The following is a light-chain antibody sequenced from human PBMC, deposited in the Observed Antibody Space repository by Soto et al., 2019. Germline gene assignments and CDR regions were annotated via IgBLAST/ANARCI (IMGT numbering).Light chain of an antibody. CDR2: AAS. V-gene: IGKV1-39*01. CDR1: QSISRD. J-gene: IGKJ5*01. Sequence: DIQMTQSPFSLSASVGDRFTITCRASQSISRDLNWYQQKPGKAPNLLIYAASTLESGVPSRFSGSGSGTDFTLTISSLQLEDFATYYCQQLNSYSITFGQGTRLEIK. CDR3: QQLNSYSIT.